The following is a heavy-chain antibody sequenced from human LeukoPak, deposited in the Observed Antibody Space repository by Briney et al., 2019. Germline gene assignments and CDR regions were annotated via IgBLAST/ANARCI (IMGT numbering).Heavy chain of an antibody. CDR1: GGSISSYY. J-gene: IGHJ5*02. CDR3: AREVGWFGGWHNWFDP. D-gene: IGHD3-10*01. Sequence: PSETLSLTCTVSGGSISSYYWSWIRQPPGRGLEWIGYIYYSGSTNYNPSLKSRVTISVDTSKNQFSLKLSSVTAADTAVYYCAREVGWFGGWHNWFDPWGQGTLVTVSS. CDR2: IYYSGST. V-gene: IGHV4-59*01.